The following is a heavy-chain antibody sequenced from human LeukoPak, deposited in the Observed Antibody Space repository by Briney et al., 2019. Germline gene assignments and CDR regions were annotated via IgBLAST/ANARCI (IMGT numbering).Heavy chain of an antibody. CDR2: ISSTGTTT. V-gene: IGHV3-23*01. CDR3: AKDGFQYSPTAFHI. J-gene: IGHJ3*02. D-gene: IGHD6-6*01. CDR1: VFTFSGYV. Sequence: PGGSLRLSCAASVFTFSGYVMGWVRQAPGKGLEWVAAISSTGTTTYYSDSVKGRFTISRDNSKNTLYLQMNSLRADDTAVYYCAKDGFQYSPTAFHIWGQGTMVTVSS.